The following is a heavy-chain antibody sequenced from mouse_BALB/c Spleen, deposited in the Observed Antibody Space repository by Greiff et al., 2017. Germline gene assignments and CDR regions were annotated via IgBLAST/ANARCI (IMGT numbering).Heavy chain of an antibody. J-gene: IGHJ2*01. CDR2: ISDGGSYT. CDR3: ARGNYYGSTNFDY. D-gene: IGHD1-1*01. Sequence: EVQLVESGGGLVKPGGSLKLSCAASGFTFSDYYMYWVRQTPEKRLEWVATISDGGSYTYYPDSVKGRFTISRDNAKNNLYLQMSSLKSEDTAMYYCARGNYYGSTNFDYWGQGTTLTVSS. V-gene: IGHV5-4*02. CDR1: GFTFSDYY.